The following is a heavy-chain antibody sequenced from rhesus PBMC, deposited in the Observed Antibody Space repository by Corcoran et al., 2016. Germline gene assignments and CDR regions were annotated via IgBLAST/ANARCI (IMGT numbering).Heavy chain of an antibody. J-gene: IGHJ4*01. Sequence: QVQLQESGPGLVKPSETLPLTCAVSGYSTSSGYYWGWIRQPPGKGLEYIGYIRGSSGSTYYNPSLKSRVTISKDTSKNQFSLKLSSVTAADTAVYYCARRRFPQSGSSSPIDYWGQGVLVTVSS. CDR2: IRGSSGST. D-gene: IGHD4-29*01. CDR3: ARRRFPQSGSSSPIDY. CDR1: GYSTSSGYY. V-gene: IGHV4-99*01.